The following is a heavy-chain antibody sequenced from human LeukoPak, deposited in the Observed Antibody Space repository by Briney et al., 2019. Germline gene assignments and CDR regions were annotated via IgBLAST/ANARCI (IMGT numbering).Heavy chain of an antibody. CDR3: ARDGRLVYAFDI. CDR2: IYYSGST. CDR1: GGSISSYY. J-gene: IGHJ3*02. Sequence: SETLSLTCTVSGGSISSYYWSWIRQPPGKGLEWIGYIYYSGSTNYNPSLKRRVTISVDTSKNQFSLKLSSVTAADTAVYYCARDGRLVYAFDIWGQGTMVTVSS. V-gene: IGHV4-59*01. D-gene: IGHD6-6*01.